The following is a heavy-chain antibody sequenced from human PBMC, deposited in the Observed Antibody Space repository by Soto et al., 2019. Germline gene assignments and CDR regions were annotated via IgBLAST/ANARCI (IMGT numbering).Heavy chain of an antibody. D-gene: IGHD3-9*01. CDR2: ISAYNGNT. Sequence: ASVKVSCKASGYTFTSYGISWVRQAPGQGLEWMGWISAYNGNTNYAQKLQGRVTMTTDTSTSTAYMELRSLRSDDTAVYYCARWRRSYDILTGYSYYYYYGMDVWGQGTTVTVSS. CDR1: GYTFTSYG. CDR3: ARWRRSYDILTGYSYYYYYGMDV. J-gene: IGHJ6*02. V-gene: IGHV1-18*01.